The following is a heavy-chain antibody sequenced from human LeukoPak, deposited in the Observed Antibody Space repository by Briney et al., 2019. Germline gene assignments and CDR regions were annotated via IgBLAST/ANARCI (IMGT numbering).Heavy chain of an antibody. CDR3: ARDPGSIVVVTAIDSYFDY. CDR2: IRYDGSNK. D-gene: IGHD2-21*02. V-gene: IGHV3-30*02. CDR1: GFTFSSYG. Sequence: GGSLRLSCAASGFTFSSYGMHWVRQAPGKVLEWVAFIRYDGSNKYYADSVKGRFTISRDNSKNTLYLQMNSLRAEDTAVYYCARDPGSIVVVTAIDSYFDYWGQGTLVTVSS. J-gene: IGHJ4*02.